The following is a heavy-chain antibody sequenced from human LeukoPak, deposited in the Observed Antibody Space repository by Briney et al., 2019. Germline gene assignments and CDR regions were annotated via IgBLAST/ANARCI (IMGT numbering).Heavy chain of an antibody. CDR1: GGSISSGGYY. CDR2: IYHSGST. J-gene: IGHJ3*02. D-gene: IGHD6-6*01. Sequence: SETLSLTCTVSGGSISSGGYYWSWIRQPPGKGLEWIGYIYHSGSTYYNPSLKSRVTISVDTSKNQFSLKLSSVTAADTAVYYCARLLYTEYSSSSLGQDIWGRGTMVTVSS. CDR3: ARLLYTEYSSSSLGQDI. V-gene: IGHV4-30-2*02.